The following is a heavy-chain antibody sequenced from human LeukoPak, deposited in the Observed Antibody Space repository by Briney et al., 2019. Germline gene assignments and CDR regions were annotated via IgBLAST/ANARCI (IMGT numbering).Heavy chain of an antibody. CDR1: GFTFSSYW. CDR2: IKQDGSEK. CDR3: ASVLSGPNFFDY. D-gene: IGHD2-15*01. V-gene: IGHV3-7*03. Sequence: GGSLRLSCAASGFTFSSYWMSWVRQAPGKGLEWVANIKQDGSEKYYVDSVKGRFTISRDNAKNTLYLQMNTLRAEDTAIYHCASVLSGPNFFDYWGQGALVTVSS. J-gene: IGHJ4*02.